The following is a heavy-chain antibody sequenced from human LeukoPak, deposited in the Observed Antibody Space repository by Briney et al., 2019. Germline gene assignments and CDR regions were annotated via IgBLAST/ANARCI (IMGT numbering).Heavy chain of an antibody. Sequence: PGGSLRLSCAASGFPFIIYNMNWVRQAPGPGLKWFSSISSSSSYIYYEDSWKGRFTTSRDNAKNSLYLQINSLRAEDTAVYYCARLTTTVTTPFDYWGQGTLGTVSS. V-gene: IGHV3-21*01. CDR2: ISSSSSYI. D-gene: IGHD4-17*01. J-gene: IGHJ4*02. CDR3: ARLTTTVTTPFDY. CDR1: GFPFIIYN.